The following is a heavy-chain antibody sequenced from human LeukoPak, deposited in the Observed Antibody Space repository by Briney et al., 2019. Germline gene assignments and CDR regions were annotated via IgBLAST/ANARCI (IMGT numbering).Heavy chain of an antibody. D-gene: IGHD3-22*01. V-gene: IGHV3-23*01. CDR1: GFTFSSYA. CDR3: AKARIVVVITRYYFDY. J-gene: IGHJ4*02. Sequence: GGSLRLSCAASGFTFSSYAMSWVRQAPGKGLEWVSAISGSGGSTYYADSVMGRFTISRDNSKNTLYLQMNSLGAEDTAVYYCAKARIVVVITRYYFDYWGQGTLVTVSS. CDR2: ISGSGGST.